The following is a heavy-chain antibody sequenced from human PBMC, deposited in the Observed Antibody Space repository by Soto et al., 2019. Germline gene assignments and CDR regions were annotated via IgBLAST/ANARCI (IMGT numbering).Heavy chain of an antibody. CDR2: IDSSGYT. CDR3: ARGVSFFHGFDV. D-gene: IGHD3-16*01. CDR1: GFTFRTFD. Sequence: GSLRLSCAASGFTFRTFDIHWLRQSTGKGLDWVSTIDSSGYTYFPDSVKGRFTISSDFAENSLYLHLHSLGVEDTAVYFCARGVSFFHGFDVWGRGTTVTVSS. V-gene: IGHV3-13*01. J-gene: IGHJ6*02.